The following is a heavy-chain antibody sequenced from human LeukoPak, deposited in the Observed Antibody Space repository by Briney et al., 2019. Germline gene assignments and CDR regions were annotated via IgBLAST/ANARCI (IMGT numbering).Heavy chain of an antibody. CDR2: IYFSGNT. CDR3: ARHPKSGSYYVPYYMDV. V-gene: IGHV4-39*01. Sequence: SETLSLTCTVSGASISSSRYYWGWIRQPPGKGLEWIGSIYFSGNTYYNPSLKSRVTMSVDTSKNQFSLKLSSVTAADSAVYYCARHPKSGSYYVPYYMDVWGKGTTVTVSS. CDR1: GASISSSRYY. J-gene: IGHJ6*03. D-gene: IGHD1-26*01.